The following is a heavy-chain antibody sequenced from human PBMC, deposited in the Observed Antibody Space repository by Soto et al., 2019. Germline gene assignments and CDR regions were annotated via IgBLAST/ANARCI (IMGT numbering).Heavy chain of an antibody. J-gene: IGHJ6*02. CDR3: ARVKTGNSRRYYYDCMDV. D-gene: IGHD2-21*01. V-gene: IGHV1-18*01. CDR2: ISDYNGNT. CDR1: GYTFTSYG. Sequence: QVQLVQSGAEVKKPGASVKVSCKASGYTFTSYGISWGRQAPGQGREWMGWISDYNGNTNYAQKLQGRVTMTTDTSTSTDYMELRSLRSDDTAVYYCARVKTGNSRRYYYDCMDVWGQGTTVTVSS.